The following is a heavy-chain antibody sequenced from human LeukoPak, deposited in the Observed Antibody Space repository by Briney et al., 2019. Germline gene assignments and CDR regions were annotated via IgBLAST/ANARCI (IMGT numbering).Heavy chain of an antibody. CDR3: AKSGGSGLIDY. J-gene: IGHJ4*02. D-gene: IGHD1-26*01. V-gene: IGHV4-61*02. CDR1: GGSISSSNYY. Sequence: SQTLSLTCTVSGGSISSSNYYWSWIRQPAGKGLEWIGRIYTSGTTNYNPSLKSRVTISIDTSKNQFSLNLSSVTAADTAVYYCAKSGGSGLIDYWGQGTLVTVSS. CDR2: IYTSGTT.